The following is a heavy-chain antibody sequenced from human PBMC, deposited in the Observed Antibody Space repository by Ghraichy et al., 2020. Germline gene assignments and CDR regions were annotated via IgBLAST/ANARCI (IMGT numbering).Heavy chain of an antibody. CDR3: ARSYVTMIRGVIIKGATDI. CDR2: IYYSEST. CDR1: GGSTSGYY. J-gene: IGHJ3*02. D-gene: IGHD3-10*01. V-gene: IGHV4-59*01. Sequence: ESLNISCTVSGGSTSGYYWNWIRQPPGKGLEWIGYIYYSESTNYNPSLKSRVTISIDTSKNQFSLKLTSVTAADTAVYYCARSYVTMIRGVIIKGATDIWGQGTMVTVSS.